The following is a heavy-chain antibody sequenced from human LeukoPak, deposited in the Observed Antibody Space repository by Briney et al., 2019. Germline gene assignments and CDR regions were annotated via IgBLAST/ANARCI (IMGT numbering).Heavy chain of an antibody. J-gene: IGHJ6*03. V-gene: IGHV1-2*04. CDR3: ARDTTMVTGYYYYIDV. Sequence: ASVKVSCKASGYTFTGYYMHWVRQAPGQGLEWMGWINPNSGGTNYAQKFQGWVTMTRDTSISTAYMELSRLRSEDTAIYYCARDTTMVTGYYYYIDVWGKGTTVTVSS. CDR2: INPNSGGT. D-gene: IGHD5-18*01. CDR1: GYTFTGYY.